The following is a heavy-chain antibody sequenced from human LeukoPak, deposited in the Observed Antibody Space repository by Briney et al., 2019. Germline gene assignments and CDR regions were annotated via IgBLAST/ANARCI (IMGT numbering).Heavy chain of an antibody. CDR2: INHNGNVN. CDR3: ARGGGLDV. CDR1: GFIFSSDD. D-gene: IGHD3-16*01. V-gene: IGHV3-7*03. J-gene: IGHJ6*02. Sequence: QPGGSLRLSCAASGFIFSSDDMHWVRQAPGKGLEWVASINHNGNVNYYVDSVKGRFTISRDNAKNSLYLQMSNLRAEDTAVYFCARGGGLDVWGQGATVTVSS.